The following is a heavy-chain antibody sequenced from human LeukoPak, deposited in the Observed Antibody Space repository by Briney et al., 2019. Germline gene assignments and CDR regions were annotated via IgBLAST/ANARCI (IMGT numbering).Heavy chain of an antibody. CDR3: ARDQNCRGGSCYTY. J-gene: IGHJ4*02. Sequence: ASVKVSCKASGYTFTSYYMHWVRQAPGQGLEWMEIINPSGGSTSYAQKFQGRVTMTRDTSISTAYMELSRLRSDDTAVYYCARDQNCRGGSCYTYWGQGTLVTVSS. V-gene: IGHV1-46*01. D-gene: IGHD2-15*01. CDR2: INPSGGST. CDR1: GYTFTSYY.